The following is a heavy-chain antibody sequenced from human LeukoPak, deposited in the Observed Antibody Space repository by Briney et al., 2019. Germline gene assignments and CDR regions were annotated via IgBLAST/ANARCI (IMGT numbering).Heavy chain of an antibody. V-gene: IGHV3-21*04. CDR2: ISSSSSYI. J-gene: IGHJ3*02. CDR3: AKGDYYYDSSGYYYLSGAFDI. Sequence: GGSLRLSCAASGFTFSSYSMNWVRQAPGKGLEWVSSISSSSSYIYYADSVKGRFTISRDNAKNSLYLQMNSLRAEDTAVYYCAKGDYYYDSSGYYYLSGAFDIWGQGTMVTVSS. CDR1: GFTFSSYS. D-gene: IGHD3-22*01.